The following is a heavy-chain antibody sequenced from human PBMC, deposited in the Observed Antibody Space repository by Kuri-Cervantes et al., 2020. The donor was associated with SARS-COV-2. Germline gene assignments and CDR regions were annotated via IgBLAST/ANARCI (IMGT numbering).Heavy chain of an antibody. D-gene: IGHD3-10*01. J-gene: IGHJ5*02. CDR2: ISAYNGNT. CDR3: ARVFSPIMVGGVRLNWFDP. CDR1: GYTFTSYA. V-gene: IGHV1-18*01. Sequence: ASVKVSCKASGYTFTSYAMHWVRQAPGQRLEWMGWISAYNGNTNYAQKLQGRVTMTTDTSTSTAYMELRSLRSDDTAVYYCARVFSPIMVGGVRLNWFDPWGQGTLVTVSS.